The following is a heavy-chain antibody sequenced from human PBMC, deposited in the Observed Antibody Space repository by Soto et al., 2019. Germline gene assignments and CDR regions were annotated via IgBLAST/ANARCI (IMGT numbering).Heavy chain of an antibody. CDR3: ARLRIYEYYYYGMDV. Sequence: GESLKISCKGSGYSFTSYWISWVRQMPGKGLEWMGRIDPSDSYTNYSPSFQGHVTISADKSISTAYLQWSSLKASDTAMYYCARLRIYEYYYYGMDVWGQGTTVTV. CDR1: GYSFTSYW. V-gene: IGHV5-10-1*01. CDR2: IDPSDSYT. J-gene: IGHJ6*02. D-gene: IGHD5-12*01.